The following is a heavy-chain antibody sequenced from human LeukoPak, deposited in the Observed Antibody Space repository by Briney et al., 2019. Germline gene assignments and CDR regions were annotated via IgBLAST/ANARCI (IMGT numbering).Heavy chain of an antibody. CDR1: GFTFSSYS. CDR2: ISSSSSYI. Sequence: GGSLRLSCAASGFTFSSYSMNWVRQAPGKGLEWVSSISSSSSYIYYADSVKGRFTISRDNAKNSLYLQMNSLRAEDTAVYYCTTDPYYDILTGYPRYYYYGMDVWGQGTTVTVSS. D-gene: IGHD3-9*01. V-gene: IGHV3-21*03. J-gene: IGHJ6*02. CDR3: TTDPYYDILTGYPRYYYYGMDV.